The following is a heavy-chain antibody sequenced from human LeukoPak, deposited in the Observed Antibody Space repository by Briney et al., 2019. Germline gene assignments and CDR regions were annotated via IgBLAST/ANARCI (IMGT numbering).Heavy chain of an antibody. J-gene: IGHJ6*02. CDR3: AKVLFPGYSSSWYPLYGMDV. CDR1: GFTFSSYG. Sequence: GGSLRLSCAASGFTFSSYGMHWVRQAPGKGLEWVAVISYDGSNKYYADSVKGRFTIPRDNSKNTLYLQMNSLRADDTAVYYCAKVLFPGYSSSWYPLYGMDVWGQGTTVTVSS. D-gene: IGHD6-13*01. CDR2: ISYDGSNK. V-gene: IGHV3-30*18.